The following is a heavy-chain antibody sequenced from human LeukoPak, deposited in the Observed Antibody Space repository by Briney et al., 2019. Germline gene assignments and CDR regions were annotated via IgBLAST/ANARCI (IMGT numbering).Heavy chain of an antibody. D-gene: IGHD5-18*01. J-gene: IGHJ6*02. Sequence: PGGSLRLSCAASGFTFSSYAMSWVRQAPGKGLEWVSAISGSGGSTYYADSVKGRFTISRDNSKNTLYLQMNSLRAEDTAVYYCAKAGIQLWQDFYYYYYGMDVWGQGTTVTVSS. CDR2: ISGSGGST. CDR1: GFTFSSYA. CDR3: AKAGIQLWQDFYYYYYGMDV. V-gene: IGHV3-23*01.